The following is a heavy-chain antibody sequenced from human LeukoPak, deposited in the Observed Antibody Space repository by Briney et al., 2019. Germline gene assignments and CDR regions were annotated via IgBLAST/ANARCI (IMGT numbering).Heavy chain of an antibody. V-gene: IGHV3-74*01. CDR3: ARGATYYDFWSGYPPNWFDP. CDR2: INSDGGTT. Sequence: PGGSLRLSCAASGFTFSSYWMHWVRQAPGKGLVWVSRINSDGGTTGYADSVKGRFTISRDNAKNSLYLQMNSLRAEDTAVYYCARGATYYDFWSGYPPNWFDPWGQGTLVTASS. D-gene: IGHD3-3*01. J-gene: IGHJ5*02. CDR1: GFTFSSYW.